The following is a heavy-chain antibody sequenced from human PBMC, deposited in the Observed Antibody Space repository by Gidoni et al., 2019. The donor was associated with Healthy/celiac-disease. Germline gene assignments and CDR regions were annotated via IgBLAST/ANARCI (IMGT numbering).Heavy chain of an antibody. CDR3: TRVPHIVVVIAIVNPPDY. CDR1: GFTFGDYA. J-gene: IGHJ4*02. V-gene: IGHV3-49*03. D-gene: IGHD2-21*01. Sequence: EVQLVESGGGLLQPGRSLRLSCTASGFTFGDYAMSWFRQDPGKGLEWVGFMRSKAYGGTTEYAASVKGRFNISRDDSKSIAYLQMNSLKTEDTAVYYCTRVPHIVVVIAIVNPPDYWGQGTLVTVSS. CDR2: MRSKAYGGTT.